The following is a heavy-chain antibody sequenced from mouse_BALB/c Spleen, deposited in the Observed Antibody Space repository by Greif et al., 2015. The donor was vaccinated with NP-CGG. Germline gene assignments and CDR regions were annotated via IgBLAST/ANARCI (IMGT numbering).Heavy chain of an antibody. J-gene: IGHJ1*01. CDR2: IDPENGDT. D-gene: IGHD1-1*01. CDR3: NAYSSSYGYFDV. Sequence: EVQLQQSGAELVRSGASVKLSCTASGFNIKDYYMHWVKQRPEQGLEWIGWIDPENGDTEYAPKFQGKATMTADTSSNTAYLQLSSLTSEDTAVYYCNAYSSSYGYFDVWGAGTTVTVSS. CDR1: GFNIKDYY. V-gene: IGHV14-4*02.